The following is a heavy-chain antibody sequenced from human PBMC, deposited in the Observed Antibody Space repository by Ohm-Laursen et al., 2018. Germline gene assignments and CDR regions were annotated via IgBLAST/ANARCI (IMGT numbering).Heavy chain of an antibody. Sequence: SLRLYCAASGFTFSNYAMYWVRQAPGKGLEWVSAITDSGGSTFYADSVKGRFTISRDNSKNMLYLQMNSLRAEDTAIYYCAKGSRTSGWPNWGQGTLVTVSS. V-gene: IGHV3-23*01. CDR3: AKGSRTSGWPN. J-gene: IGHJ4*02. D-gene: IGHD6-19*01. CDR2: ITDSGGST. CDR1: GFTFSNYA.